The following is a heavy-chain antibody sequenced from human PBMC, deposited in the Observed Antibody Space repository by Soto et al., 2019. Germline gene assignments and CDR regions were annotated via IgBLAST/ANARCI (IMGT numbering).Heavy chain of an antibody. J-gene: IGHJ4*01. Sequence: GGSLRLSCAASGFTFSSYGMHWVRQAPGKGLEWVSTFRESGGTTHYANSVKGRFTISRDTSKNMLYLQMNSLRAEDTAIYYCATDSHWASISSTHDDWGHVTLVTVAS. V-gene: IGHV3-23*01. D-gene: IGHD6-6*01. CDR2: FRESGGTT. CDR3: ATDSHWASISSTHDD. CDR1: GFTFSSYG.